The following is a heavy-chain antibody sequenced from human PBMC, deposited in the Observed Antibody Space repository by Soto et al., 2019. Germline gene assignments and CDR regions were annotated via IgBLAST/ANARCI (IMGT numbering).Heavy chain of an antibody. CDR1: GGTFSSYA. Sequence: QVQLVQSGAEVKNPGSSVKVSCKASGGTFSSYAISWVRQAPGQGLEWMGGIIPISDTTNYAQKFQGRVTITAGESTSTAYMELSSLRSEDTAVYYCARSQGSSTSLEIYYYYYYGMDVWGQGTTVTVSS. J-gene: IGHJ6*02. V-gene: IGHV1-69*01. CDR2: IIPISDTT. CDR3: ARSQGSSTSLEIYYYYYYGMDV. D-gene: IGHD2-2*01.